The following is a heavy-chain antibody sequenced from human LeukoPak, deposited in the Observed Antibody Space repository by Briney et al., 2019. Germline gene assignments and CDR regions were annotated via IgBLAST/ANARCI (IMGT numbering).Heavy chain of an antibody. J-gene: IGHJ4*02. CDR1: GGTFSNYA. CDR3: AGRPLQDNWSDGDSYYFDY. CDR2: IIPIFGTA. V-gene: IGHV1-69*05. D-gene: IGHD1-1*01. Sequence: SVKVSCKASGGTFSNYAISWVRQAPGQGLEWMGGIIPIFGTADYAQKFQGRVTISTDESTSTAYMEVSSLRSEDTAVYFCAGRPLQDNWSDGDSYYFDYWGQGTLVTVSS.